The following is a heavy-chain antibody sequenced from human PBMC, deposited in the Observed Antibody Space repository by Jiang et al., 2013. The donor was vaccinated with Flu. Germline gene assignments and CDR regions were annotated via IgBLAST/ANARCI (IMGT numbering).Heavy chain of an antibody. CDR2: ISYDGSNK. CDR3: ARASGDTASYFDY. CDR1: A. J-gene: IGHJ4*02. D-gene: IGHD5-18*01. V-gene: IGHV3-30-3*01. Sequence: AMHWVRQAPGKGLEWVAVISYDGSNKYYADSVKGRFTISRDNSKNTLYLQMNSLRAEDTAVYYCARASGDTASYFDYWGQGTLVTVSS.